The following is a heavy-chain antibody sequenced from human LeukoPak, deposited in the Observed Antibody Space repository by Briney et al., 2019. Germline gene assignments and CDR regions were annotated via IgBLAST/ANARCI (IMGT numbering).Heavy chain of an antibody. CDR2: ITGNGDTT. D-gene: IGHD1-26*01. Sequence: GGSLRLSCAASGLTFSSNAMSWVRQAPGKGLECVSAITGNGDTTFYADSVKGRFTISRDNAKNALYLQMNSLRAEDTAIYYCAKSRGSYWVPEFDYWGQGTLVTVSS. J-gene: IGHJ4*02. CDR3: AKSRGSYWVPEFDY. CDR1: GLTFSSNA. V-gene: IGHV3-23*01.